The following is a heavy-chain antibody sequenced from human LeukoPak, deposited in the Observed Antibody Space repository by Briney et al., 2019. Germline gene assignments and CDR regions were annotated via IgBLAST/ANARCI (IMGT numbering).Heavy chain of an antibody. CDR3: AKDGYGIVVVITRRRHDY. CDR2: ISGSDGRT. V-gene: IGHV3-23*01. CDR1: GVAVNSYF. D-gene: IGHD3-22*01. Sequence: GGSLRLSCVVAGVAVNSYFMCWVRQAPRKGVEWGSAISGSDGRTYYADSVKGRFTISRDNSKNTLYLKMKSLRAEDTAVYYSAKDGYGIVVVITRRRHDYWGQGTLVTVSS. J-gene: IGHJ4*02.